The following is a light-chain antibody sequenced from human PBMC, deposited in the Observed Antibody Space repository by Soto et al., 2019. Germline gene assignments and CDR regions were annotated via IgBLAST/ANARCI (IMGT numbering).Light chain of an antibody. V-gene: IGKV1-33*01. Sequence: DIQMTQSPPSLSASVGDTVTITCQASHDIGNSLNWYQDKPGQAPTLVIYDAYNLETGVPSTFSGNGYGTDFTLTIGSLQPEDFATYYCQQSYSPPPITFGQGTRLEIK. CDR3: QQSYSPPPIT. J-gene: IGKJ5*01. CDR1: HDIGNS. CDR2: DAY.